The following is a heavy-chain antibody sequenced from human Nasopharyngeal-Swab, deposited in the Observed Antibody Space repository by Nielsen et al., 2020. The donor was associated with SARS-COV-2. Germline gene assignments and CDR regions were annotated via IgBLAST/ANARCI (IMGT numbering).Heavy chain of an antibody. CDR2: ISYDGSNK. CDR3: ARDKVVVTKGDDAFDI. Sequence: GGSLRLSCAASGFTFSSYAMHWVRQAPGKGLEWVAVISYDGSNKYYADSVKGRFTISRDNAKNSLYLQMNSLRDEDTAVYYCARDKVVVTKGDDAFDIWGQGTMVTVSS. CDR1: GFTFSSYA. V-gene: IGHV3-30-3*01. J-gene: IGHJ3*02. D-gene: IGHD3-22*01.